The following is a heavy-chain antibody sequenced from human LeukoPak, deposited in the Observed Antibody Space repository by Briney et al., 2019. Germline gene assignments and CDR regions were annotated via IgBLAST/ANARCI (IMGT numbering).Heavy chain of an antibody. CDR2: ISYDGTYK. CDR3: SRGPPSNSAASGPKEYFQH. CDR1: GFTFSSYA. V-gene: IGHV3-30-3*01. D-gene: IGHD6-13*01. Sequence: PGGSLRLSCAASGFTFSSYAIHWVRQAQGKGLEWVAVISYDGTYKYYADSVKGRFNISRDNSKNTLFLQMNSLRDEDTAVYYCSRGPPSNSAASGPKEYFQHWGQGTLVTVSS. J-gene: IGHJ1*01.